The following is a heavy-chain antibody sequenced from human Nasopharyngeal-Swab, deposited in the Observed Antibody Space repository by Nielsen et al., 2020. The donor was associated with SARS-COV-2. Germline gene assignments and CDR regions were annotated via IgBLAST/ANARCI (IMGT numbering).Heavy chain of an antibody. V-gene: IGHV3-NL1*01. D-gene: IGHD6-13*01. J-gene: IGHJ4*02. CDR2: ISGSDYST. CDR1: GFTFSSYG. CDR3: ARGGLDSSSWYGYYFDY. Sequence: GEFLKISCAASGFTFSSYGMHWVRQAPGKGLEWVSVISGSDYSTYYADSVKGRFTISRDNSKNTLYLQMNSLRAEDTAVYYCARGGLDSSSWYGYYFDYWGQGTLVTVSS.